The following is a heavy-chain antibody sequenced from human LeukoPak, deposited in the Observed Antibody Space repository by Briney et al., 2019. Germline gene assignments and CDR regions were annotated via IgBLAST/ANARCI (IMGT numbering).Heavy chain of an antibody. CDR2: IYYSGST. Sequence: SQTLSLTCTVSGGSISSGGYYWSWIRQHPGKGLEWIGYIYYSGSTYYNPSLKSRVTISVDTSKNQFSLKLSSVTAADTAVYYCAREHIPYYYDSSGYSSLDYWGQGTLVTVSS. J-gene: IGHJ4*02. CDR1: GGSISSGGYY. CDR3: AREHIPYYYDSSGYSSLDY. V-gene: IGHV4-31*03. D-gene: IGHD3-22*01.